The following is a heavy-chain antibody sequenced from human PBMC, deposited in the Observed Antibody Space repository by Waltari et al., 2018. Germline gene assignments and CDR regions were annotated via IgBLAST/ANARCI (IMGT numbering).Heavy chain of an antibody. D-gene: IGHD5-12*01. V-gene: IGHV3-53*01. Sequence: EVQLVESGGGLIQPGGSLRLSCEASGFTVSSNYMSWVRQAPGKGLEWVSVIYSGGSTYYADSVKGRVTISRDNSKNTLYLQMNSLRAEDTAVYYCATSGYESYYYYGMDVWGQGTTVTVSS. CDR2: IYSGGST. J-gene: IGHJ6*02. CDR1: GFTVSSNY. CDR3: ATSGYESYYYYGMDV.